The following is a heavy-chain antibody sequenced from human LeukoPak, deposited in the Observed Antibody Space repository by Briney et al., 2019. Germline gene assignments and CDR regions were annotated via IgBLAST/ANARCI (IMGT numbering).Heavy chain of an antibody. V-gene: IGHV3-23*01. Sequence: GGSLRLSCTASGVTFSSYTMNWVRQSPGKGLEGVSAIHNGGGTTSYADSVKGRFNISTDNSKNTLFLQMNSLRAEDMAVYYCAKDSAFGGEDSWGQGTLVTVSS. CDR1: GVTFSSYT. CDR2: IHNGGGTT. CDR3: AKDSAFGGEDS. J-gene: IGHJ4*02. D-gene: IGHD3-16*01.